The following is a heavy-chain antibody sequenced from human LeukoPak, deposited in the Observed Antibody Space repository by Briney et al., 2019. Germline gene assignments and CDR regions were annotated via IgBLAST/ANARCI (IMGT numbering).Heavy chain of an antibody. CDR3: GRGARVGGALQY. Sequence: GGSLRLSCAASGLTLCTYWMHWVRQAPGKGLAWVARINPDGSIRTYANSVQGRVTISRDTAKDTLFLQMNSLRAEDTAVYYCGRGARVGGALQYWGQGTPVTVSS. CDR2: INPDGSIR. J-gene: IGHJ4*02. CDR1: GLTLCTYW. D-gene: IGHD1-26*01. V-gene: IGHV3-74*03.